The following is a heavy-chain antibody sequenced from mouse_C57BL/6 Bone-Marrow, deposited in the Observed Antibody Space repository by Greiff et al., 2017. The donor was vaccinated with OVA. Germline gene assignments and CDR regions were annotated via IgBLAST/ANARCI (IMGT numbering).Heavy chain of an antibody. CDR3: ARSYDGYYGWFAY. D-gene: IGHD2-3*01. J-gene: IGHJ3*01. CDR1: GFTFTDYY. CDR2: IRNKDNGYTT. V-gene: IGHV7-3*01. Sequence: EVKLVESGGGLVQPGGSLSLSCAASGFTFTDYYMSWVRQPPGQALEWLGFIRNKDNGYTTEYSASVKGRFTSTSDNTQSILYIPINALRSEDSATYYCARSYDGYYGWFAYWGQGTLVTVSA.